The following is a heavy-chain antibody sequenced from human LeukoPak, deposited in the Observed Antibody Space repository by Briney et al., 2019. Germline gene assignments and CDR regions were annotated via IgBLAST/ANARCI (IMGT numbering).Heavy chain of an antibody. J-gene: IGHJ5*02. CDR1: GGSFSGYY. CDR3: AREVIDSNLRFDP. CDR2: INHSGST. Sequence: SETLSLTCAVYGGSFSGYYWSWIRQPPGKGLEWIGEINHSGSTNYNPSLKSRVTISVDTSKNQFSLKLSSVTAADTAVYYCAREVIDSNLRFDPWGQGTLVTVSS. D-gene: IGHD3-22*01. V-gene: IGHV4-34*01.